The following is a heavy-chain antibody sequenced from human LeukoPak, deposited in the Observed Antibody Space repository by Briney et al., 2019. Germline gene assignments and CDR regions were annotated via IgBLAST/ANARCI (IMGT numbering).Heavy chain of an antibody. V-gene: IGHV3-7*01. Sequence: GGSLRLSCAASRFTFSTYWMHWVRQAPGKGLEWVANIKKDGSEKYYVDSVKGRFTISRDNAKNSLYLQMNSLRAEDTAVYYCARDLYRIVVVPHYFDYWGQGTLVTVSS. D-gene: IGHD3-22*01. J-gene: IGHJ4*02. CDR2: IKKDGSEK. CDR3: ARDLYRIVVVPHYFDY. CDR1: RFTFSTYW.